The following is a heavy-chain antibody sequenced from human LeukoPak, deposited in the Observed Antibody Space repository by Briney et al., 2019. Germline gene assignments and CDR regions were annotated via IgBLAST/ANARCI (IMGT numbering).Heavy chain of an antibody. J-gene: IGHJ3*02. V-gene: IGHV4-34*01. CDR1: GASFRGYY. D-gene: IGHD2-2*02. CDR3: AGGYCSDTSCYNAFDI. Sequence: SETLSLTGAVYGASFRGYYWSWIRQPPGKGLEWIGEINHSGSTNYNPSLKSRVTISVDTSKNQFSLNLSSVTAADTAVYYCAGGYCSDTSCYNAFDIWDQGAMVTVSS. CDR2: INHSGST.